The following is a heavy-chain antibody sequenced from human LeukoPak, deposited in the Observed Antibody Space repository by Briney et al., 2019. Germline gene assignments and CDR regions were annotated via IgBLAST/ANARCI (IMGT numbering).Heavy chain of an antibody. J-gene: IGHJ4*02. CDR3: AKWGPYCVGDYCPALDS. CDR2: INQDGSKK. Sequence: GGSLRLSCTASGFTFGDYAMSWVRQAPGEGLEWVANINQDGSKKRYADSMKGRFTISRDNAKESLYLQLNSLRAEDTAVYYCAKWGPYCVGDYCPALDSWGPGTLVTVSS. V-gene: IGHV3-7*01. D-gene: IGHD2-21*02. CDR1: GFTFGDYA.